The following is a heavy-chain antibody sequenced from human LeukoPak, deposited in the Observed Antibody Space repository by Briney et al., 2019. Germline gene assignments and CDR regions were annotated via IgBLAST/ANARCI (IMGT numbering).Heavy chain of an antibody. J-gene: IGHJ4*02. CDR1: GFTFSSYG. V-gene: IGHV3-30*03. D-gene: IGHD1-1*01. CDR2: ISYDGSNK. CDR3: ARGSRTGTTSDY. Sequence: PGGSLRLSCAASGFTFSSYGMHWVRQAPGKGLEWVAVISYDGSNKYYADSVKGRFTISRDNSKNSLYLQMNSLRAEDTAVYYCARGSRTGTTSDYWGQGTLVTVSS.